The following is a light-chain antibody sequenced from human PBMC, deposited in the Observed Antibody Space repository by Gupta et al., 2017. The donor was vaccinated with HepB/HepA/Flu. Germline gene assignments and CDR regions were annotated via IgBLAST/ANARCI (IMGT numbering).Light chain of an antibody. CDR2: DAS. CDR1: QSVSSY. J-gene: IGKJ1*01. Sequence: EIVLTQSPATLSLSPGERATLSCRASQSVSSYLAWYQQKPGQAPRLLIYDASNRATGIPARFSGSGSVTDFTLTIRILDPEDFAVYYCQQRSNWPWTFGQGTKVEIK. CDR3: QQRSNWPWT. V-gene: IGKV3-11*01.